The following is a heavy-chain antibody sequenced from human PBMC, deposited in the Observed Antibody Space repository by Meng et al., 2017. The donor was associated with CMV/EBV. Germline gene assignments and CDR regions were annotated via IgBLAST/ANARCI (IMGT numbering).Heavy chain of an antibody. CDR1: AYTFTSYD. CDR2: MNPNSGNT. V-gene: IGHV1-8*01. Sequence: ASVQVSCKASAYTFTSYDINWVRQATRQGVEWMGWMNPNSGNTGYAQNFQGRVTMIRITSISTAYMEQRNLRSEDTAVYYCARGRYDYDFSSENQGSYIDVWGQGTLVTVSS. J-gene: IGHJ4*01. CDR3: ARGRYDYDFSSENQGSYIDV. D-gene: IGHD3-3*01.